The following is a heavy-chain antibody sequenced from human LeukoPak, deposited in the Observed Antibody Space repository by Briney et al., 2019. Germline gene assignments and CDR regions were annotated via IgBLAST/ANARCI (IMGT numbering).Heavy chain of an antibody. CDR2: ISSSGASI. CDR3: ARPAYCSSSCYYFFDH. V-gene: IGHV3-11*01. J-gene: IGHJ4*02. Sequence: GGSLRDSCVASGFTFSDYFMSWIRQAPGRGLEWVSYISSSGASIYYADSVKGRFTISRDNAKNSLYLQMCSLRAEDTAVYYCARPAYCSSSCYYFFDHWGQGTLVTVSS. D-gene: IGHD2-21*02. CDR1: GFTFSDYF.